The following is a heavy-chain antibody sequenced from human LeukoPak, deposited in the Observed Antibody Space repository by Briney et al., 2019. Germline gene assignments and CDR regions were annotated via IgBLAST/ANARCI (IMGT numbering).Heavy chain of an antibody. CDR2: INSDGSST. V-gene: IGHV3-74*01. J-gene: IGHJ5*02. CDR1: GFTFSSYW. Sequence: PGGSLRLSCAASGFTFSSYWMHWVRQAPGKGLVWVSRINSDGSSTSYADSVKGRFTISRDNAKNTLYLQMNSLRAEDTAVYYCAKGYYGSGSYGWFDPWGQGTLVTVSS. CDR3: AKGYYGSGSYGWFDP. D-gene: IGHD3-10*01.